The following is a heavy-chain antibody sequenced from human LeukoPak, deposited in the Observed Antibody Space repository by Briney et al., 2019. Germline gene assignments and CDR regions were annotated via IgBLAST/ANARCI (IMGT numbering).Heavy chain of an antibody. J-gene: IGHJ6*02. CDR1: GFTFSNYW. CDR3: AREPTREYQLLLYYYYYGMDV. CDR2: IKQDGSEK. V-gene: IGHV3-7*01. D-gene: IGHD2-2*01. Sequence: GGSLRVSCAASGFTFSNYWMSWVRQAPGKGLEWVANIKQDGSEKCYVDSVKGRFTISRDNAKNSLYLQMNSLRAEDTAVYYCAREPTREYQLLLYYYYYGMDVWGQGTTVTVSS.